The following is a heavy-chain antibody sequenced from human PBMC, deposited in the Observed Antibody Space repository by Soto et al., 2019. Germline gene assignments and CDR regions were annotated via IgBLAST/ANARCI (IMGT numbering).Heavy chain of an antibody. V-gene: IGHV1-18*01. CDR3: ARVVRGVVNWFAP. J-gene: IGHJ5*02. D-gene: IGHD3-10*01. CDR2: IATYNSNR. CDR1: GDTFTNFC. Sequence: HLVQSGPEVKKPGASITVSCKTSGDTFTNFCLSWVRQAPGQGLEWMGWIATYNSNRNYAQKFQGRLTLTTDTSTSTDYMELKNLGYDDTAVYYCARVVRGVVNWFAPWGQGTLVTVSS.